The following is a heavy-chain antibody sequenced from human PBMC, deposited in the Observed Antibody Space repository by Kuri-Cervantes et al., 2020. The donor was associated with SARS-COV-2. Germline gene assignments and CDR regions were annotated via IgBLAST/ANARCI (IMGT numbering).Heavy chain of an antibody. CDR2: TYYRSKWYN. D-gene: IGHD3-22*01. CDR3: ARAMYYYDSSGYYINYYGMDV. V-gene: IGHV6-1*01. Sequence: LRLSCAIPGDSVSSNSAAWNWIRQSPSRGLEWLGRTYYRSKWYNDYAVSVKSRITINPDTSNNQFSLQLNSVTPEDTAVYYCARAMYYYDSSGYYINYYGMDVWGQGTTVTVSS. J-gene: IGHJ6*02. CDR1: GDSVSSNSAA.